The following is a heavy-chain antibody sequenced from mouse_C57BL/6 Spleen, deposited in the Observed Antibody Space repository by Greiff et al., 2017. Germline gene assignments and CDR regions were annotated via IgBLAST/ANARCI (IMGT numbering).Heavy chain of an antibody. Sequence: EVMLVESGGGLVQPGGSLKLSCAASGFTFSDYYMYWVRQTPEKRLEWVAYISNGGGSTYYPDTVKGRFPISRDNAKKNLYLQMSRLKSEDTAMYYCARIDGSSYYFDYWGQGTTLTVSS. CDR1: GFTFSDYY. D-gene: IGHD1-1*01. V-gene: IGHV5-12*01. J-gene: IGHJ2*01. CDR2: ISNGGGST. CDR3: ARIDGSSYYFDY.